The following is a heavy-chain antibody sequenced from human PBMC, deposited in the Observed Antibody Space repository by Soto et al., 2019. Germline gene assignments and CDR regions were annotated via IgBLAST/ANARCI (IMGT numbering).Heavy chain of an antibody. CDR2: MSYDGSDT. CDR3: AKGEVRGIIPSYFDY. V-gene: IGHV3-30*02. CDR1: GFIFSNNG. Sequence: PGGSLRLSCVGSGFIFSNNGMHWVRQTPGKGLEWVAFMSYDGSDTFYVDSVKGRFTISRDNSKNTLYLQMDSLRAEDTAVYYCAKGEVRGIIPSYFDYWGLGTLVTVSS. J-gene: IGHJ4*02. D-gene: IGHD3-10*01.